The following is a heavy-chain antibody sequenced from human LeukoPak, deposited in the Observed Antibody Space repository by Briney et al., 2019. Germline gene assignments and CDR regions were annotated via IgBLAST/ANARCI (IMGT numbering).Heavy chain of an antibody. CDR2: IIPIFGTA. J-gene: IGHJ4*02. D-gene: IGHD2-2*02. Sequence: SVKVSCKASGGTFSSYAISWVRQAPGQGLEWMGGIIPIFGTAYYAQKFQGRVTITADESTSTAYMELSSLRSEDTAVYYCARARGRNIVVVPAAIYYFDYWGQGTLVTVSS. V-gene: IGHV1-69*01. CDR1: GGTFSSYA. CDR3: ARARGRNIVVVPAAIYYFDY.